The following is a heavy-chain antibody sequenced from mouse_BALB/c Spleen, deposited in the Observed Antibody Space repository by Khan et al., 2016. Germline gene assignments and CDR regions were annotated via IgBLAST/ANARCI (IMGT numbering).Heavy chain of an antibody. CDR3: ARMGGSYAMDY. CDR1: GFTFSGFG. V-gene: IGHV5-17*02. J-gene: IGHJ4*01. Sequence: EVELVESGGDLVQPGGSRKLSCAASGFTFSGFGMHWVRQAPEKGLEWVAYISSGSTNIYYADTVKGRFTISRDNPKNNLFLQMTSLQSEVTAMYYCARMGGSYAMDYWGQGTSVTVSS. CDR2: ISSGSTNI.